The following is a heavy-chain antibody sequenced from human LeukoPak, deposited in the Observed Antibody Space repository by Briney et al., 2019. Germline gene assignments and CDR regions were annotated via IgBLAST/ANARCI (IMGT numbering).Heavy chain of an antibody. CDR3: ARGLYGSGSKIDY. J-gene: IGHJ4*02. CDR1: GFTFSSYW. D-gene: IGHD3-10*01. V-gene: IGHV3-74*01. CDR2: IHSDGSST. Sequence: GGSLRLSCAASGFTFSSYWMPWVRQAPGKGLVWVSRIHSDGSSTSYADSVKGRFTISRDNAKNTLYLQMNSLRAEDTAVYSCARGLYGSGSKIDYWGQGILVTVSS.